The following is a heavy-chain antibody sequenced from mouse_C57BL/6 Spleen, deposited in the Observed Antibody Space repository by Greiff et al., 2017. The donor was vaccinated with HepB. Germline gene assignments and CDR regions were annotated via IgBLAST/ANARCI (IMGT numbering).Heavy chain of an antibody. J-gene: IGHJ2*01. D-gene: IGHD3-1*01. CDR3: ARYPRSYYFDY. CDR2: IYPGDGDT. CDR1: GYAFSSYW. Sequence: VQLVESGAELVKPGASVKISCKASGYAFSSYWMNWVKQRPGKGLEWIGQIYPGDGDTNYNGKFKGKATLTADKSSSTAYMQLSSLTSEDSAVYFCARYPRSYYFDYWGQGTTLTVSS. V-gene: IGHV1-80*01.